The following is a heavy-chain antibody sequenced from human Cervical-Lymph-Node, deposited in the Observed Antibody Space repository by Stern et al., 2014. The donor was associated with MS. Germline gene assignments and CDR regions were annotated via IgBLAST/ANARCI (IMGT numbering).Heavy chain of an antibody. Sequence: EVQLEESGAEVKKPGESLKISCKGSGYSFTSYWIAWVRQMPGKGLEWMGIIYPGDSDTRYGPSFQGQVPISADKSISTAYLQWSSLKASDTAMYYCARRGSSTTYYYYGMDVWGQGTTVTVSS. CDR1: GYSFTSYW. J-gene: IGHJ6*02. V-gene: IGHV5-51*03. D-gene: IGHD6-6*01. CDR3: ARRGSSTTYYYYGMDV. CDR2: IYPGDSDT.